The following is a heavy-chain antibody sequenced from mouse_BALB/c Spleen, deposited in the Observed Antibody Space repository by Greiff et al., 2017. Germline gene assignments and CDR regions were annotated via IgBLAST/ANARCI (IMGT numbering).Heavy chain of an antibody. CDR1: GFTFSNYW. CDR2: IRLKSNNYAT. J-gene: IGHJ4*01. CDR3: TRLYYGYVGNAMDY. D-gene: IGHD2-2*01. Sequence: EVKLMESGGGLVQPGGSMKLSCVASGFTFSNYWMNWVRQSPEKGLEWVAEIRLKSNNYATHYAESVKGRFTISRDDSKSSVYLQMNNLRAEDTGIYYCTRLYYGYVGNAMDYWGQGTSVTVSS. V-gene: IGHV6-6*02.